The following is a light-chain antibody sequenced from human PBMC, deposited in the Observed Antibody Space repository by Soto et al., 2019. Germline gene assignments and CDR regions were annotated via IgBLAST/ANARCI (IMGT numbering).Light chain of an antibody. V-gene: IGLV2-14*01. Sequence: QSVLTQPASVSGSPGQSITISCTGTGSDVGGYNYVSWYQQHPGKAPKFMIYDVSNRPSGVSNRFSCSKSGNAASLTISGLQAEDEADYYCCSYTTSNTRQMVFGTGTKVTVL. CDR2: DVS. CDR1: GSDVGGYNY. CDR3: CSYTTSNTRQMV. J-gene: IGLJ1*01.